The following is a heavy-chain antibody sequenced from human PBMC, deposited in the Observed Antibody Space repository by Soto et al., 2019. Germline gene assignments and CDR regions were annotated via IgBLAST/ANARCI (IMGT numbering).Heavy chain of an antibody. CDR1: GDSIRNYY. D-gene: IGHD1-26*01. CDR2: IYYSGST. CDR3: ARLVGELDY. Sequence: PSETLSLTCTVSGDSIRNYYWSWIRQPPGKGLEWIGYIYYSGSTNYNPSLKSRVTISVDTSKNQFSLKLSSVTAADTAVYYCARLVGELDYWGQGTLVTVSS. V-gene: IGHV4-59*01. J-gene: IGHJ4*02.